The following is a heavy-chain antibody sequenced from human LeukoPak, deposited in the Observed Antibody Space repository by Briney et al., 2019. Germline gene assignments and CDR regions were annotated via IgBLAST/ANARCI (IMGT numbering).Heavy chain of an antibody. J-gene: IGHJ4*02. CDR1: GYSFTSHW. D-gene: IGHD6-19*01. CDR3: ARIYSSDRPNYFDS. V-gene: IGHV5-10-1*01. CDR2: IDPSDSYT. Sequence: GESLKISCKGSGYSFTSHWISWVRQMPGKGLEWMGRIDPSDSYTNYSPSFQGHVTIPADKSISTAYLQWSSLKASDTAMYYCARIYSSDRPNYFDSWGQGTLVTVSS.